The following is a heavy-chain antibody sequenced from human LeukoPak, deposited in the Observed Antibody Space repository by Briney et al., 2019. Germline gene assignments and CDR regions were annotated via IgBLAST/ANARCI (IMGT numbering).Heavy chain of an antibody. CDR2: ISGTGGGT. D-gene: IGHD5-24*01. J-gene: IGHJ4*02. CDR1: GFTFRRYA. Sequence: GGSLRLSCAASGFTFRRYAMSWVRQAPGKGLEWVSGISGTGGGTYYADSVKGRFTIFRENSKNTLYLQMNSLRAEDTAVYYCAKDRHISRYGYNFDYWGQGTLVTVSS. CDR3: AKDRHISRYGYNFDY. V-gene: IGHV3-23*01.